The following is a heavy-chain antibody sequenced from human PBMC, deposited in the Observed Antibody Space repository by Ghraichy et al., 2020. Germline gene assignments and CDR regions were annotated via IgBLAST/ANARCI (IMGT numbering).Heavy chain of an antibody. CDR1: GFTFSSYS. Sequence: GGSLRLSCAASGFTFSSYSMNWVRQAPGKGLEWVSSISSSSSNIYYADSVKGRFTISRDNAKNSLYLQMNSLRAEDTAVYYCARVKYSRWLRLAGDAFDIGGEGTIVTRSS. CDR3: ARVKYSRWLRLAGDAFDI. CDR2: ISSSSSNI. J-gene: IGHJ3*02. D-gene: IGHD5-24*01. V-gene: IGHV3-21*01.